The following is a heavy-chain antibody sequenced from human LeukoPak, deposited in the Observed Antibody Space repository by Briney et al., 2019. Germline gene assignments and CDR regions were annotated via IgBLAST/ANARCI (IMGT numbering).Heavy chain of an antibody. CDR3: ATSSGYPFDY. CDR2: IYYSGST. D-gene: IGHD3-22*01. J-gene: IGHJ4*02. Sequence: SETLSLTCTVPGGSISSSSYYWGWIRQPPGKGLEWIGSIYYSGSTYYNPSLKSRVTISVDTSKNQFSLKLSSVTAADTAVYYCATSSGYPFDYWGQGTLVTVSS. CDR1: GGSISSSSYY. V-gene: IGHV4-39*01.